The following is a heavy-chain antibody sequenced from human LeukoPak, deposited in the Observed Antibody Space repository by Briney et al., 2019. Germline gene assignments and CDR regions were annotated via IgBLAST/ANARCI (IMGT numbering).Heavy chain of an antibody. CDR3: ARDLMIRGVISPHFDY. CDR2: ISYDGARK. J-gene: IGHJ4*02. V-gene: IGHV3-30-3*01. Sequence: GGSLRLSCVASGFSFNTYALHWVRQAPGKGLEWVALISYDGARKHYADSVKGRFTISRDNLRSTVYLQLNSLRGDDTGVYYCARDLMIRGVISPHFDYWGQGTLVTVSS. CDR1: GFSFNTYA. D-gene: IGHD3-10*01.